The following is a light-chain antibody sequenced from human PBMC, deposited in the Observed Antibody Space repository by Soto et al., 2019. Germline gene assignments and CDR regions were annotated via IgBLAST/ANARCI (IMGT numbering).Light chain of an antibody. CDR3: AAWDDSLNGHV. V-gene: IGLV1-44*01. Sequence: QSVLTQPHSASGTPGQRVTISCSGSSSNIGTSSVHWFQQLPGTAPKLLISTTNQRPSGVPERFSGSKSGTSASLAISGLLSEDEADYYCAAWDDSLNGHVFGTGTKVTVL. CDR1: SSNIGTSS. CDR2: TTN. J-gene: IGLJ1*01.